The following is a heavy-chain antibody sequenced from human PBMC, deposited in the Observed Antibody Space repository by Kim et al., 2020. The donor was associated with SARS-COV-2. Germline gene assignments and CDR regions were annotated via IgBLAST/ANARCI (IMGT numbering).Heavy chain of an antibody. CDR3: ARGKAAAGTGLFDP. D-gene: IGHD6-13*01. Sequence: GFTFSSYSMNWVRQAPGKGLEWVSSISSSSSYIYYADSVKGRFTISRDNAKNSLYLQMNSLRAEDTAVYYCARGKAAAGTGLFDPWGQGTLAT. CDR2: ISSSSSYI. CDR1: GFTFSSYS. V-gene: IGHV3-21*01. J-gene: IGHJ5*02.